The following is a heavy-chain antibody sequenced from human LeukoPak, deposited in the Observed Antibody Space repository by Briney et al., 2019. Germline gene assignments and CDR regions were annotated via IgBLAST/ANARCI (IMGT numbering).Heavy chain of an antibody. CDR3: AHIDSSGYYLYYFDY. J-gene: IGHJ4*02. CDR1: GLSLSSRGVG. V-gene: IGHV2-5*01. Sequence: SGPTLVKPTQTLTLTCTFSGLSLSSRGVGVGWIRQTPGKALESLALIYWNDDKRYSPSLKSSLTITKDTSKNQVVLTMTNMDPVDTATYYCAHIDSSGYYLYYFDYWGQGTLVTVSS. CDR2: IYWNDDK. D-gene: IGHD3-22*01.